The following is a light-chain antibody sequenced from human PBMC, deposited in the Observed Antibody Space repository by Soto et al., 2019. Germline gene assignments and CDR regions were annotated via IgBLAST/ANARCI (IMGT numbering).Light chain of an antibody. CDR3: SSFARSNNWSVV. Sequence: QSVLTQPPSASGSPGQSVTISCTGTSSDVGGYKYVSWYQQSAGKAPKLVIYEVSKRPSGVPDRFSGSKSGNTASLTVSGLQAEDEADDYCSSFARSNNWSVVFGGGTKLTVL. J-gene: IGLJ2*01. CDR2: EVS. CDR1: SSDVGGYKY. V-gene: IGLV2-8*01.